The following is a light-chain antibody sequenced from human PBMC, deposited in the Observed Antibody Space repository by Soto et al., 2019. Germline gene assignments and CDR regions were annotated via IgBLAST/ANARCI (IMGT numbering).Light chain of an antibody. CDR1: QSVINY. V-gene: IGKV3-20*01. J-gene: IGKJ5*01. CDR2: GVS. Sequence: IGLTQSPAALSLSPVERAALSAVASQSVINYLAWYQQKPGQAPRLLIYGVSTRATGIPDRFSGSGSGRDFTLTISGLEPEDFAVYYCQQYGSSPLISFGQGTRLE. CDR3: QQYGSSPLIS.